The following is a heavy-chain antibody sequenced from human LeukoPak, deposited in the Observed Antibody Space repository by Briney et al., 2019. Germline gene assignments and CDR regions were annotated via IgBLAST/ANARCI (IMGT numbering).Heavy chain of an antibody. J-gene: IGHJ4*02. V-gene: IGHV1-2*06. D-gene: IGHD3-22*01. Sequence: GASVKVSCKASGYTFTGYYMHWVRQAPGQGLEWMGRINPNSGGTNYAQKFQGRVTMTRDTSISTAYMELSRLRSDDTALYYCARIDYYDSSNYPDYWGQGTLVTVSS. CDR1: GYTFTGYY. CDR3: ARIDYYDSSNYPDY. CDR2: INPNSGGT.